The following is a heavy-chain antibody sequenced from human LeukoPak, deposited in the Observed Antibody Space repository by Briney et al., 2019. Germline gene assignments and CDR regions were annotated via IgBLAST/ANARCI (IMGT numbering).Heavy chain of an antibody. CDR1: GLTFSVSA. J-gene: IGHJ6*04. Sequence: GGSLRLSCSASGLTFSVSAIHWVRQASGKGLEWVGRIKTKADNYATAYAASVKGRFTISRDDSTNTAYLQMNSLKTEDTAVYYCTHPAYYYHVDVWGKGTTVTVSS. CDR2: IKTKADNYAT. D-gene: IGHD6-25*01. CDR3: THPAYYYHVDV. V-gene: IGHV3-73*01.